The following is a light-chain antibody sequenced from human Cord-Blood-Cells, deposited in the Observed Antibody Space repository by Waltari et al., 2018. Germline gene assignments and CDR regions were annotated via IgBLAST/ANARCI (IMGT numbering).Light chain of an antibody. Sequence: QSALTPPASASGSPGQSITIPCTGTRSDVGSYNLVSWYQQHPGKAPKLMIYEGSKRPSGVSNRFPGSKSGNTASLTISGLQAEDEADYYCCSYAGSSTLVFGGGTKLTVL. J-gene: IGLJ3*02. CDR2: EGS. CDR3: CSYAGSSTLV. V-gene: IGLV2-23*01. CDR1: RSDVGSYNL.